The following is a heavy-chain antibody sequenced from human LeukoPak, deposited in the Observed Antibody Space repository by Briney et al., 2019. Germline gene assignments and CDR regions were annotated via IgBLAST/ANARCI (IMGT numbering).Heavy chain of an antibody. CDR2: IRYDGSNK. CDR1: GFTFSSYG. Sequence: PTGGSLRLSCAASGFTFSSYGIHWVRQAPGKGLEWVAFIRYDGSNKYYADSVKGRFTISRDNSKNTLYLQMNSLRAEDTAVYYCARELQDSYDILTGYPPYYYYMDVWGKGTTVTISS. J-gene: IGHJ6*03. CDR3: ARELQDSYDILTGYPPYYYYMDV. D-gene: IGHD3-9*01. V-gene: IGHV3-30*02.